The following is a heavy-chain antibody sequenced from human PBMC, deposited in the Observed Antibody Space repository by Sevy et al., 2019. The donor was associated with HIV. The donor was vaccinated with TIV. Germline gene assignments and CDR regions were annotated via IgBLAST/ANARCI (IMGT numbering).Heavy chain of an antibody. CDR1: GFTFSNFG. J-gene: IGHJ4*02. V-gene: IGHV3-33*01. CDR2: IFSDGTTK. D-gene: IGHD2-21*02. Sequence: GGSLRLSCAASGFTFSNFGMHWVRHAAGKGLEWVAAIFSDGTTKYYGDSVKGRFTISRDNSKNTLYLQMSRLTGEDTAVYYCSRESGSDWYVDHWGQGTLVTVSS. CDR3: SRESGSDWYVDH.